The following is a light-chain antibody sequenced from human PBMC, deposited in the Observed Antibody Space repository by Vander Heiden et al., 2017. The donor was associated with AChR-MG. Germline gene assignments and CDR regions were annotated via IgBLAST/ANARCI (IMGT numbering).Light chain of an antibody. CDR3: QSYDSSLSGYVV. J-gene: IGLJ2*01. Sequence: QSVLTQPPSVSGAPGQRVTISCTGSSSNIGASFDVHWYHQLPGTAPNLLIHGNRNRPSGVPDRFSGSKSATSASLVITGLQAEDEADYYCQSYDSSLSGYVVFGGGTKLTVL. CDR1: SSNIGASFD. CDR2: GNR. V-gene: IGLV1-40*01.